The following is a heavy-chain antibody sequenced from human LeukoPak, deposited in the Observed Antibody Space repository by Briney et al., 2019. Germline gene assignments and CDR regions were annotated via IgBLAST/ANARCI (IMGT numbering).Heavy chain of an antibody. J-gene: IGHJ3*02. D-gene: IGHD2-2*01. CDR2: IYPGDSDT. CDR1: GYTFSSYW. CDR3: ARRKYQLLSAFDI. Sequence: GESLKISCKGAGYTFSSYWIGWVRQMPGKGLEWMGSIYPGDSDTRYSPSFQGQATFSADESISTAYLRWSRLKASDTAIYYCARRKYQLLSAFDIWGQGTMVTVSS. V-gene: IGHV5-51*01.